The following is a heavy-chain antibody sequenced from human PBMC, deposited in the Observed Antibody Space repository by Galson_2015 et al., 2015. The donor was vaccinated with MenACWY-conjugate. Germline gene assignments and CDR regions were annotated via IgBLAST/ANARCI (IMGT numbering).Heavy chain of an antibody. J-gene: IGHJ5*02. CDR2: LCSGTTT. D-gene: IGHD5-12*01. CDR3: ARSTVGYGERWLHP. Sequence: SLRLSCAVSGVTVSANCMSWVRQAPGTGLEWVSILCSGTTTRYADSVKGRFAISGDDSTNTVYLQMSSLRAEDTAMYYCARSTVGYGERWLHPWGQGSPVPVSS. V-gene: IGHV3-53*01. CDR1: GVTVSANC.